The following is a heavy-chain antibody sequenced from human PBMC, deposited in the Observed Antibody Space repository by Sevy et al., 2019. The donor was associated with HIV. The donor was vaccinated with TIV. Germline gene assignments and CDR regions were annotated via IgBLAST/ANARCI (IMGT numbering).Heavy chain of an antibody. CDR3: AGENAWGRGYS. J-gene: IGHJ4*02. Sequence: SQTLSLTCTVSGGSITSLYWNWIRQPPGKGLEWIANIYYNGHINYNPSLKSRVTLSLDTSKNQFSLRLSSVAAADTAMYYCAGENAWGRGYSWGQGTLVTVSS. D-gene: IGHD1-26*01. V-gene: IGHV4-59*08. CDR1: GGSITSLY. CDR2: IYYNGHI.